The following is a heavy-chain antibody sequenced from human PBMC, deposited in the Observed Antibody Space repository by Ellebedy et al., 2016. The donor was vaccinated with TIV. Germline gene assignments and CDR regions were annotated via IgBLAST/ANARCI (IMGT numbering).Heavy chain of an antibody. D-gene: IGHD3-9*01. Sequence: GESLKISCAGSGFTLSDYYMSWIRQAPGRGLEWVSYISGSGSNVQYADSVKGRFTISRDNAKNSLYLQMNSLRAEDTAVYYCARDRDYYDILTGYYTEGWVDYWGQGTLVTVSS. CDR1: GFTLSDYY. CDR2: ISGSGSNV. J-gene: IGHJ4*02. V-gene: IGHV3-11*04. CDR3: ARDRDYYDILTGYYTEGWVDY.